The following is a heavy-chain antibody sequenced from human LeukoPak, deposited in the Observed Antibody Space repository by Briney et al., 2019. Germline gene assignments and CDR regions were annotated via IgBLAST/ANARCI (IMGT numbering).Heavy chain of an antibody. CDR3: ARDKTVTLRWGRTTNNWFDP. J-gene: IGHJ5*02. D-gene: IGHD4-17*01. V-gene: IGHV4-34*01. CDR1: GGSFSGYY. CDR2: INHSGST. Sequence: SETLSLTCAVYGGSFSGYYWSWIRQPPGKGLEWIGKINHSGSTNYHPSLKSRVTISVDTSKNQFSLKLSSVTAADTAVYYCARDKTVTLRWGRTTNNWFDPWGQGTLVTVSS.